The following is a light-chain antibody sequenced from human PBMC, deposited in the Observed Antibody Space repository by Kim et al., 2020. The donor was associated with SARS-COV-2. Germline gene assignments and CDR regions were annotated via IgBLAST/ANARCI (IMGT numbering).Light chain of an antibody. CDR3: SSYTSTNSLGV. V-gene: IGLV2-14*03. CDR1: SSDVGGYHY. J-gene: IGLJ1*01. CDR2: AVS. Sequence: QSITISCTGTSSDVGGYHYVSWYQQHPGKAPKLIIYAVSDRPSGVSNRFSGSKSGNTASLTISGLQAEDEADYYCSSYTSTNSLGVFGTGTKVTVL.